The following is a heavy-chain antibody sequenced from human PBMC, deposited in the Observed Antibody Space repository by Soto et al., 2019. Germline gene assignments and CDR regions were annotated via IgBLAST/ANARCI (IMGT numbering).Heavy chain of an antibody. CDR3: ARGVSYRWVY. Sequence: PSESLSLTCAVYGGSVNTDYWWSWVRQPPGKGLEWIGEVHHSGTTNYIQSLTSRLTMSVDKSGNQVPLELTSVAAADTAVYYCARGVSYRWVYWGQGTLVTVSS. CDR2: VHHSGTT. V-gene: IGHV4-4*02. CDR1: GGSVNTDYW. D-gene: IGHD3-16*02. J-gene: IGHJ4*02.